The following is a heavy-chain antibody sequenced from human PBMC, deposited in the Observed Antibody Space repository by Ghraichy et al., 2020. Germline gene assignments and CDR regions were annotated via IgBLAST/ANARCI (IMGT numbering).Heavy chain of an antibody. Sequence: LTCVTSGFTFGGYAMAWFRQAPGKGLEWVGFIRSKADGETTQYAASVKGRFTISRDDSKSISYLQMNSLKPEDTAVYYCTRDRPLDYWGQGTLVTVSS. CDR1: GFTFGGYA. J-gene: IGHJ4*02. CDR2: IRSKADGETT. V-gene: IGHV3-49*03. CDR3: TRDRPLDY.